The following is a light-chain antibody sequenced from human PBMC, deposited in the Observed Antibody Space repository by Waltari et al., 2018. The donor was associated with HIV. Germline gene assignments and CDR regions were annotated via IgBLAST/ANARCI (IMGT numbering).Light chain of an antibody. V-gene: IGKV1-39*01. CDR2: GAS. CDR3: EQSYVSLPGT. CDR1: QRMTTY. Sequence: DIQVTQSPSSLSASVGDPVTITCRETQRMTTYLKCYQQKPGKSPRLLRSGASSLETGVPSRFSGSEAATDFTLTITNLQPEDCATYYCEQSYVSLPGTFGQGTKVELK. J-gene: IGKJ1*01.